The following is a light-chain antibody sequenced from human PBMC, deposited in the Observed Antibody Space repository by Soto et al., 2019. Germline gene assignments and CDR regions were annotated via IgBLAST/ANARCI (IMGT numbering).Light chain of an antibody. V-gene: IGKV1-39*01. CDR2: AAS. J-gene: IGKJ1*01. Sequence: DIQMTQSPSSLSASVGDRVTISCRASQSIETYLNWYQQKPGKAPKYLIYAASSLQSGVPSRFSGSGSGTDFTLTISSLQPEDFATYYCQQSYSNLWTFGQGTKV. CDR1: QSIETY. CDR3: QQSYSNLWT.